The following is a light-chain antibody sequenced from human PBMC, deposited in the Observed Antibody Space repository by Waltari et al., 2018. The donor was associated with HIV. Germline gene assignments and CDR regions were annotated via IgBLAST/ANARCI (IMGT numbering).Light chain of an antibody. V-gene: IGLV1-44*01. CDR2: RDN. J-gene: IGLJ1*01. CDR1: SSNIRSNS. CDR3: AAWDDSLNGHV. Sequence: QSVLTQPPSASGTPGQRVTIPCSGSSSNIRSNSVNWYQQLPGTAPKLLIYRDNQRPSGVPDRFSGSKSGTSASLAISGLQSEDEADYYCAAWDDSLNGHVFGTGTQVTV.